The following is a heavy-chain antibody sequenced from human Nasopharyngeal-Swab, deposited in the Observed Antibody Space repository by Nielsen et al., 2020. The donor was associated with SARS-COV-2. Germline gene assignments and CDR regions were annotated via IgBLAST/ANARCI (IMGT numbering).Heavy chain of an antibody. CDR2: INPNSGGT. Sequence: ASVKVSCKASGYTFTGYYMHWVRQAPGQGLEWMGWINPNSGGTNYAQKFQGGVTMTRDTSISTAYMELSRLRSDDTAVYYCARESREVVPAANWFDPWGQGTLVTVSS. V-gene: IGHV1-2*02. J-gene: IGHJ5*02. CDR1: GYTFTGYY. CDR3: ARESREVVPAANWFDP. D-gene: IGHD2-2*01.